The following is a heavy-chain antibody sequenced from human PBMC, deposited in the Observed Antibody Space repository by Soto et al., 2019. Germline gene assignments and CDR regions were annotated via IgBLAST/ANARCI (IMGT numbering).Heavy chain of an antibody. D-gene: IGHD6-19*01. CDR2: ISYDGSNK. CDR1: GFTFSSYG. V-gene: IGHV3-30*18. CDR3: AKESSGRNYFDY. Sequence: GSLRLSCAASGFTFSSYGMHWVRQAPGKGLEWVAVISYDGSNKYYADSVKGRFTISRDNSKNTLYLQMNSLRAEDTAVYYCAKESSGRNYFDYWGQGTLVTVSS. J-gene: IGHJ4*02.